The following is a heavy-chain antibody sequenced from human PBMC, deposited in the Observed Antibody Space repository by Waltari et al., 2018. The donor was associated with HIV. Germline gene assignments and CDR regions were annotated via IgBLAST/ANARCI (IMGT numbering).Heavy chain of an antibody. J-gene: IGHJ4*02. V-gene: IGHV4-34*01. Sequence: QVQLQQWGAGLLKPSETLSLTCAVYVGSFSGYYWICIRQPPGKGLEWIGEINHSGSTNYNPSLKSRVTISVDTSKNQFSLKLSSVTAADTAVYYCARGLSRYYYDSSGYYYFDYWGQGTLVTVSS. CDR3: ARGLSRYYYDSSGYYYFDY. D-gene: IGHD3-22*01. CDR1: VGSFSGYY. CDR2: INHSGST.